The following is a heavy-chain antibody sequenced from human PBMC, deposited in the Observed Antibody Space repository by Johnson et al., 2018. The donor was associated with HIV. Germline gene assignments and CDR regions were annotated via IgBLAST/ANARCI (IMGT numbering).Heavy chain of an antibody. Sequence: VQLVESGGGVVQPGGSLRLSCAASGFTFSSYGMHWVRQAPGKGLEWVANIKQDGSEKYYVDSVKGRFTISRDNAKNSLYLQMNSLRAEDTAVYYCARPYSSSWFPPSRAFDIRGQGTMVTVSS. CDR1: GFTFSSYG. V-gene: IGHV3-7*03. J-gene: IGHJ3*02. D-gene: IGHD6-13*01. CDR2: IKQDGSEK. CDR3: ARPYSSSWFPPSRAFDI.